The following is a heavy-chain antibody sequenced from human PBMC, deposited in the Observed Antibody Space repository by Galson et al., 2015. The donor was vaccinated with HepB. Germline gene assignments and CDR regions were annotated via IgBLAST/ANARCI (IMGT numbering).Heavy chain of an antibody. D-gene: IGHD1-1*01. Sequence: PALVKPTQTLTLTCTFSGFSLSTSGVVVGWIRQPPGKALEWLALIYWDNDKRYSPSLRTRLTISKDTSKNQVVLTMTNMDPVDTATYYCAHRQRPDSRDWNGGVFDYCSQGTLVTASS. CDR3: AHRQRPDSRDWNGGVFDY. J-gene: IGHJ4*02. CDR2: IYWDNDK. V-gene: IGHV2-5*02. CDR1: GFSLSTSGVV.